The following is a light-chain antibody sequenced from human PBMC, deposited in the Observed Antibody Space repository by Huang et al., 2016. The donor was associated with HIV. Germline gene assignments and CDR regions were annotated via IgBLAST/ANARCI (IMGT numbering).Light chain of an antibody. CDR3: QQYDKLPVT. CDR2: DAS. V-gene: IGKV1-33*01. J-gene: IGKJ5*01. CDR1: QDISNY. Sequence: DIQMTQSPSSLSASVGDRVTITCQASQDISNYLNWYQQKPGEAPKLLIYDASNLETGVPSRFSGSGSGTDFTFTISSLQPEDIATYYCQQYDKLPVTFGQGTRLEIK.